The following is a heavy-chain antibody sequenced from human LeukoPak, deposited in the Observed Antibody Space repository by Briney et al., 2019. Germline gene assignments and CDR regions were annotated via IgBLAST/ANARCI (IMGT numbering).Heavy chain of an antibody. Sequence: PGGSLRLSCAASGFTVSSNYMSWVRQAPGKGLEWVSAIYSGGSTYFADSVKGRFTISRDNSKNTVYLQMNSLRAEDTAVYYCARDRGDNISGYYYYGMDVWGQGTTVTVSS. CDR3: ARDRGDNISGYYYYGMDV. CDR2: IYSGGST. J-gene: IGHJ6*02. V-gene: IGHV3-53*01. CDR1: GFTVSSNY. D-gene: IGHD4-17*01.